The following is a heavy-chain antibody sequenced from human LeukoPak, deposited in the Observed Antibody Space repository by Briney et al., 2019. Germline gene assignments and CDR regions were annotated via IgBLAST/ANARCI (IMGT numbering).Heavy chain of an antibody. V-gene: IGHV3-33*01. D-gene: IGHD1-26*01. Sequence: GGSLRLSCAASGFTFSSYGMHWVRQAPGKGLEWVAVIWYDGSNKYYADSVKGQFTISRDNSKNTLYLQMNSLRAEDTAVYYCARDFYGEYSGSYLIPFDYWGQGTLVTVSS. CDR3: ARDFYGEYSGSYLIPFDY. CDR1: GFTFSSYG. CDR2: IWYDGSNK. J-gene: IGHJ4*02.